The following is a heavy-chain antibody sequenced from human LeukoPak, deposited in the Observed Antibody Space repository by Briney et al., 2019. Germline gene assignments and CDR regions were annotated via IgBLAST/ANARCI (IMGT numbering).Heavy chain of an antibody. Sequence: GASVMLSCKASGYTFTDYYMHWVRQAPGQGLEWMGWINPDSGDTNYAQKFQGRVTMTRDTSISTAYMELSRLRSDDTAVYYCARDLKLTGFDDWGRGTLVTVSS. D-gene: IGHD1-7*01. CDR3: ARDLKLTGFDD. CDR2: INPDSGDT. J-gene: IGHJ4*02. V-gene: IGHV1-2*02. CDR1: GYTFTDYY.